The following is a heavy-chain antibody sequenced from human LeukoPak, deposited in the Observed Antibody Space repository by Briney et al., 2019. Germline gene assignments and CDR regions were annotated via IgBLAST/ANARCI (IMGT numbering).Heavy chain of an antibody. Sequence: GASVKVSCKASGYTFTGYYMHWVRQAPGQGLEWIGWINPNSGGTNYAQKFQGRVTMTRDTSISTVYMELSRLRSDDTAVYYCARDWVGANAFDYWGQGTLVTVSS. D-gene: IGHD1-26*01. V-gene: IGHV1-2*02. J-gene: IGHJ4*02. CDR2: INPNSGGT. CDR3: ARDWVGANAFDY. CDR1: GYTFTGYY.